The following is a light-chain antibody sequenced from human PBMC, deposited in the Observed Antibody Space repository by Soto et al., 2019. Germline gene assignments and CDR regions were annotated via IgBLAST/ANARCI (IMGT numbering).Light chain of an antibody. J-gene: IGLJ1*01. CDR1: SRDVGSYNL. CDR2: EVS. CDR3: CSYAGSSTPHYV. V-gene: IGLV2-23*02. Sequence: QSALTQPGSVSGSPGQSITISCTGTSRDVGSYNLVSWYQQHPGKAPKLMIYEVSKRPSGVSNRFSGSKSGNTASLTISGLQAEDEADSYCCSYAGSSTPHYVFGTGTKLTVL.